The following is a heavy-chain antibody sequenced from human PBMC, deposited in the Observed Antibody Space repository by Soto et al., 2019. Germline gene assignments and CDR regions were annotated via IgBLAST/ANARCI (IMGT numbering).Heavy chain of an antibody. V-gene: IGHV4-34*01. CDR2: INHSGST. J-gene: IGHJ4*02. D-gene: IGHD6-13*01. CDR3: ARVGSGRSLYEAIDY. Sequence: KTSDTLSLTCAVYGGSFSGYYWSWIRQPPGKGLEWIGEINHSGSTNYNPSLKSRVTISVDTSKNQFSLKLSSVTAADTAVYYCARVGSGRSLYEAIDYWGQGTLVTVSS. CDR1: GGSFSGYY.